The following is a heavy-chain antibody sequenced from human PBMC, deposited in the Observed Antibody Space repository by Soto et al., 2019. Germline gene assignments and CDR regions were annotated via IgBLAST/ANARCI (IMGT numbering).Heavy chain of an antibody. Sequence: GGSLRLSCAASGFIFENFGMSWVRQAPGKGLKWISSISGSGFKKYYADSVKGQFTISRDNSKSTVYLELNNLSAEDTAVYHCAKNQGVELVPLATVDWFDPWGQGSVVTVSS. J-gene: IGHJ5*02. CDR3: AKNQGVELVPLATVDWFDP. D-gene: IGHD1-26*01. CDR1: GFIFENFG. V-gene: IGHV3-23*01. CDR2: ISGSGFKK.